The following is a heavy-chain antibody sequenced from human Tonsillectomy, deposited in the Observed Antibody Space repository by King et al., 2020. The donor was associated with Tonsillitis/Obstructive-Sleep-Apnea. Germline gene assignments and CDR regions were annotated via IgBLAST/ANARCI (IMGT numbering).Heavy chain of an antibody. Sequence: VQLQQWGAGLLKPSETLSLTCAVYGGSFSGYYWSWIRQPPGKGLEWIGEINHSGSTNYNPSLKSRVTISADTSKKQFSLKLSSVTAADTAVYYCARGDIVRGPVVMGGGFDYWGQGTLVTVSS. CDR2: INHSGST. D-gene: IGHD2-2*01. V-gene: IGHV4-34*01. CDR1: GGSFSGYY. CDR3: ARGDIVRGPVVMGGGFDY. J-gene: IGHJ4*02.